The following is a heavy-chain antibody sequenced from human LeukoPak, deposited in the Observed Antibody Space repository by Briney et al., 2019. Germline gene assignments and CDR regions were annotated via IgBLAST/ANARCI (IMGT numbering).Heavy chain of an antibody. J-gene: IGHJ4*02. Sequence: GASVKVSCKASGYTFTSYGISWVRQAPGQGLEWMGWISAYNGNTNYAQKLQGRVTMTTDTSTSTAYMELRSLRSDDTAVYYCARVVYDIVVVVAAEDYWGQGTLVTVSS. D-gene: IGHD2-15*01. V-gene: IGHV1-18*01. CDR1: GYTFTSYG. CDR2: ISAYNGNT. CDR3: ARVVYDIVVVVAAEDY.